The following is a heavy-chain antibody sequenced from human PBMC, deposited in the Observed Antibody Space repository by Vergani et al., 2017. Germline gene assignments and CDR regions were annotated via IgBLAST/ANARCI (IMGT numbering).Heavy chain of an antibody. J-gene: IGHJ4*02. D-gene: IGHD1-26*01. CDR3: ARNLAGGATFDY. Sequence: QVQLVQSGAEVKKPGASVKVSCKASGYTFTSYGISWGRKAPGQGLEWMGWISAYNGNTNYAQKLEGRVTMTTDTSTRTAYMELRSLGSDDTAVYHCARNLAGGATFDYWGQGTLVTVSS. CDR2: ISAYNGNT. CDR1: GYTFTSYG. V-gene: IGHV1-18*01.